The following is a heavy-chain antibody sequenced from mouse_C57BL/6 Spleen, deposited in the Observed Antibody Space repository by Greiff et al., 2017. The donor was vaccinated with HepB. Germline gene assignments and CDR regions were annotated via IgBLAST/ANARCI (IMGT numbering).Heavy chain of an antibody. D-gene: IGHD2-5*01. CDR3: ARDYSNYFYAMDY. CDR1: GYTFTSYW. CDR2: INPSSGYT. Sequence: VHLVESGAELAKPGASVKLSCKASGYTFTSYWMHWVKQRPGQGLEWIGYINPSSGYTKYNQKFKDKATLTEDKSSSTAYMQLSSLTYEDSAVYYCARDYSNYFYAMDYWGQGTSVTVSS. V-gene: IGHV1-7*01. J-gene: IGHJ4*01.